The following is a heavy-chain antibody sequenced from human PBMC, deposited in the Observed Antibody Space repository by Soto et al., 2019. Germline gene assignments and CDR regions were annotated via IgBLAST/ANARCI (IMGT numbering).Heavy chain of an antibody. Sequence: GGSLRLSCATSGFTFSNYWIHWVRQAPGEGLVWVSRINPDATTINYADSVKGRLTVSRDNAKNTLYLQMNSLRAEDTAVYYCATAGSYRFDHWGQGTLVTVSS. CDR3: ATAGSYRFDH. J-gene: IGHJ4*02. CDR2: INPDATTI. CDR1: GFTFSNYW. D-gene: IGHD3-10*01. V-gene: IGHV3-74*01.